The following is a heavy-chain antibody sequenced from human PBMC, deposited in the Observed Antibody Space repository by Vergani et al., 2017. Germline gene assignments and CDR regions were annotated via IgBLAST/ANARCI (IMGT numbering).Heavy chain of an antibody. CDR2: IYTSGST. CDR1: GGSISSGSYY. J-gene: IGHJ6*02. CDR3: ARRGAFKDPSYYCGMDV. Sequence: QVQLQESGPGLVKPSQTLSLTCTVSGGSISSGSYYWSWIRQPAGKGLEWVGRIYTSGSTNYNPSLKSRVSISVDTSKNQFSLKLSSVTATATALYYCARRGAFKDPSYYCGMDVWGQGTTVSVSS. D-gene: IGHD3-16*01. V-gene: IGHV4-61*02.